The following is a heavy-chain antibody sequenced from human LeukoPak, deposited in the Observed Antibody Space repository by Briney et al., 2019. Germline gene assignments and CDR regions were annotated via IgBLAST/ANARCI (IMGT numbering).Heavy chain of an antibody. CDR1: GGTFSSYT. D-gene: IGHD1/OR15-1a*01. CDR2: VIPILGIP. J-gene: IGHJ4*02. V-gene: IGHV1-69*02. CDR3: ARGVNNDLKVAYYFDY. Sequence: SVKVSCKASGGTFSSYTISWVRQAPGQGVEWMGRVIPILGIPNYAQKFQGRVTITADKTTSTAYMELSSLRSADTAVYYCARGVNNDLKVAYYFDYWGQGTLVTVSS.